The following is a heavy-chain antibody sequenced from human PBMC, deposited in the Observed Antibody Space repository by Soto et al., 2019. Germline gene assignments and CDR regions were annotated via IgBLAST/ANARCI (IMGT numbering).Heavy chain of an antibody. J-gene: IGHJ6*02. V-gene: IGHV3-23*01. CDR1: GFTFSSYA. CDR2: ISGSGGST. D-gene: IGHD4-17*01. CDR3: AKRTTVITYYYYGMDV. Sequence: EVQLLESGGGLVQPGGSLRLSCAASGFTFSSYAMSWVRQAQGKGLEWVSAISGSGGSTYYADSVKGRFTISRDNSKNTLYLQMNSLRAEDTAVYYCAKRTTVITYYYYGMDVWGQGTTVTVSS.